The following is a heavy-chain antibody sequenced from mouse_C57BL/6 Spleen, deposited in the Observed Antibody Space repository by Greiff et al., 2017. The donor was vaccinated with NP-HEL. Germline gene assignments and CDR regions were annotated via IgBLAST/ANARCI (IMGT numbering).Heavy chain of an antibody. CDR2: IYPSDSET. CDR3: AIYYDYGSFAY. J-gene: IGHJ3*01. V-gene: IGHV1-61*01. CDR1: GYTFTSYW. D-gene: IGHD2-4*01. Sequence: QVQLQQPGAELVRPGYSVKLSCKASGYTFTSYWMGWVKQRPGQGLEWIGNIYPSDSETHYNQKFKNKATLTVDKSSSTAYMRLSSLTSEDSAVYYCAIYYDYGSFAYWGQGTLVTVSA.